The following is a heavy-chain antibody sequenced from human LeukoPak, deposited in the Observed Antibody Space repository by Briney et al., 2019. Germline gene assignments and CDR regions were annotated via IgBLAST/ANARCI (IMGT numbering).Heavy chain of an antibody. D-gene: IGHD2-2*01. V-gene: IGHV1-18*04. CDR1: GYTFTSYG. CDR3: ARDCSTSCCPPFNY. CDR2: VSAYNGDT. J-gene: IGHJ4*02. Sequence: ASVKVSCKASGYTFTSYGISWVRQAPGQGLAWMGWVSAYNGDTNYAQRVQGRVTMTTDASTSTAYMELRSLRSDDTAVYYCARDCSTSCCPPFNYWGQGTLVTVSS.